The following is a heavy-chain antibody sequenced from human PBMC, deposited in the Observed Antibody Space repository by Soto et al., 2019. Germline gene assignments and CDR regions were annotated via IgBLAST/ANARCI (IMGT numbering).Heavy chain of an antibody. J-gene: IGHJ4*02. CDR3: ARVGMCIRSRGWYSWRMAL. CDR2: MNPNSGNT. V-gene: IGHV1-8*01. Sequence: QVQLVQSGAEVKKPGASVKVSCKASGYTFTSYDINWVRQATGQGLEWMGWMNPNSGNTGYAQKFQGRVTMTRNNSISTAYMEQSSLGYEQTAGYDCARVGMCIRSRGWYSWRMALWGQGTPVTVSS. CDR1: GYTFTSYD. D-gene: IGHD6-19*01.